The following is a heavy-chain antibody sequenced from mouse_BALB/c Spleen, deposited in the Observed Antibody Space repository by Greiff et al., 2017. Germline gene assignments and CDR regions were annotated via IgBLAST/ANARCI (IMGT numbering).Heavy chain of an antibody. Sequence: EVHLVESGGGLVQPKGSLKLSCAASGFTFNTYAMNWVRQAPGKGLEWVARIRSKSNNYATYYADSVKDRFTISRDDSQSMLYLQMNNLKTEDTAMYYCVRSFAMDYWGQGTSVTVSS. CDR2: IRSKSNNYAT. V-gene: IGHV10-1*02. CDR3: VRSFAMDY. CDR1: GFTFNTYA. J-gene: IGHJ4*01. D-gene: IGHD1-2*01.